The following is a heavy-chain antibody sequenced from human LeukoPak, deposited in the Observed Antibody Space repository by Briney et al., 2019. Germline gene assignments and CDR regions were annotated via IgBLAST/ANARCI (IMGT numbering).Heavy chain of an antibody. CDR1: GYTFTGYY. CDR3: ARDPRGINGVCCHDY. V-gene: IGHV1-2*02. D-gene: IGHD2-8*01. Sequence: ASVKVSCKASGYTFTGYYIHWVRQAPGQGLEWMGWINPNSGGTNYAQKFQGRVTMTRDTSISTAYMELSGLRSDDTAVYYCARDPRGINGVCCHDYWGQGTLVTVSS. J-gene: IGHJ4*02. CDR2: INPNSGGT.